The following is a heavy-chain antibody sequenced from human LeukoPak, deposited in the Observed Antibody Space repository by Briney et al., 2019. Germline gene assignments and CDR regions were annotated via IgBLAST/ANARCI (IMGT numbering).Heavy chain of an antibody. V-gene: IGHV3-53*01. J-gene: IGHJ4*02. D-gene: IGHD3-16*02. CDR2: IYSGGST. CDR1: GFPVRSNY. Sequence: GSLRLSCAASGFPVRSNYMSWVRQAPGKGLEWVSVIYSGGSTYYADSVKGRFTISRDNSKNTLYLQMNSLRAEDTAVYYCARAGRYPGVLYWGQGTLVTVSS. CDR3: ARAGRYPGVLY.